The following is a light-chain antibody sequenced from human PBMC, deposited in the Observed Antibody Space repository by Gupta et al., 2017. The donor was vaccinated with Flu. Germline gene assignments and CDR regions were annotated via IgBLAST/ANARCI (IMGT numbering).Light chain of an antibody. CDR3: SAWDDSLSSRV. CDR1: SSNIGSNA. V-gene: IGLV1-47*01. J-gene: IGLJ3*02. CDR2: RND. Sequence: QSVLTQPPSASGTPGQRVTISCSGSSSNIGSNAVYWSQQLPGMAPKLLSYRNDQRPSGVPDRFSGSKSGTSASLAISGLRSEDEADYYCSAWDDSLSSRVFGGGTKLTVL.